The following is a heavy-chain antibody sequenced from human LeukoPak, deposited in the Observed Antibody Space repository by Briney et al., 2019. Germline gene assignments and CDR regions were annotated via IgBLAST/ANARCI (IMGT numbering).Heavy chain of an antibody. Sequence: GGSLRLSCAASGFTFSSYAMHWVRQAPGKGLEGVAVISYDGSNKYYADSVKGRFTISRDNSKNTLYLQMNSLRAEDTAVYYCARVWFGEGTDYWGQGTLVTVSS. D-gene: IGHD3-10*01. CDR1: GFTFSSYA. CDR3: ARVWFGEGTDY. CDR2: ISYDGSNK. J-gene: IGHJ4*02. V-gene: IGHV3-30*04.